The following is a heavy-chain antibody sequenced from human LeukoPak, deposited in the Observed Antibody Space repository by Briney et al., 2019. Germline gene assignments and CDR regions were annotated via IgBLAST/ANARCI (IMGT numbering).Heavy chain of an antibody. CDR3: AKNGSGSYLDDY. CDR2: ISAYNGNT. CDR1: RYTLTSYG. J-gene: IGHJ4*02. D-gene: IGHD1-26*01. Sequence: GASVQVSCKASRYTLTSYGISWVRQAPGQGLAWMGWISAYNGNTNYAQKLQGRVIMTTDTSTSTAYMELRSRRSDDAAVYYCAKNGSGSYLDDYWGQGTLVTVSS. V-gene: IGHV1-18*01.